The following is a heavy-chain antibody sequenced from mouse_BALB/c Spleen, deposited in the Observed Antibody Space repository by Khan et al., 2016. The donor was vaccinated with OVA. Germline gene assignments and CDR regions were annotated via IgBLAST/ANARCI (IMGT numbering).Heavy chain of an antibody. J-gene: IGHJ3*01. CDR1: GYAFTNYQ. CDR3: TRGGYGGFAY. Sequence: QVQLQQSGAELVKPGASVKLSCKASGYAFTNYQMYWVKQRPGQGLEWIGEINPSNGGTNFNEKFKSTATLTVDKSSSTAYMQLSSLTSEDSAVYYCTRGGYGGFAYWGQGTLVTVSA. D-gene: IGHD3-1*01. CDR2: INPSNGGT. V-gene: IGHV1S81*02.